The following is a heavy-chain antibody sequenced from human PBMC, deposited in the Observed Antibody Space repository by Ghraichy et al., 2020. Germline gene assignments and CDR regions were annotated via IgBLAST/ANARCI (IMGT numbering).Heavy chain of an antibody. CDR1: GGSISSSY. J-gene: IGHJ4*02. D-gene: IGHD2-15*01. V-gene: IGHV4-59*01. CDR2: IHYSGST. CDR3: AREGVFCSGGSCSYGYFVD. Sequence: SETLSLTCTVSGGSISSSYWSWIRQPPGEGLESIGYIHYSGSTNYNPSLKSRVTISLDTSKNQFYLTLGSVTAADTAVYYCAREGVFCSGGSCSYGYFVDWGQGTLVTVSS.